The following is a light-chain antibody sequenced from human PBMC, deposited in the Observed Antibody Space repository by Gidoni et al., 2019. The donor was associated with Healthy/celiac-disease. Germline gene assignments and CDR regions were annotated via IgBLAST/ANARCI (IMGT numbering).Light chain of an antibody. CDR1: QSISSW. J-gene: IGKJ2*01. Sequence: DIQMTHSPSTLSASVGDRVTITCRASQSISSWLAWYQQKPGKAPKLLIYDASSLESGVPSRFSGSGSGTEFALTISSLQPDDFATYYCQQYNSYSYTCGQGTKLEIK. V-gene: IGKV1-5*01. CDR3: QQYNSYSYT. CDR2: DAS.